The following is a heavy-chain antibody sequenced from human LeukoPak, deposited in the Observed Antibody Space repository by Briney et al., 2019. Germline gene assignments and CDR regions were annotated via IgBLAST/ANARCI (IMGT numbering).Heavy chain of an antibody. CDR1: GGSISSSSYY. CDR2: IYYSGST. V-gene: IGHV4-39*07. Sequence: SETLSLTCSVSGGSISSSSYYWGWIRQPPGKGLEWIASIYYSGSTFYNPSLESRVTISLDTSKNQFSLKLTSVTAADTAVYYCARDLLYSSSWYLNWFDPWGQGTLVTVSS. CDR3: ARDLLYSSSWYLNWFDP. D-gene: IGHD6-13*01. J-gene: IGHJ5*02.